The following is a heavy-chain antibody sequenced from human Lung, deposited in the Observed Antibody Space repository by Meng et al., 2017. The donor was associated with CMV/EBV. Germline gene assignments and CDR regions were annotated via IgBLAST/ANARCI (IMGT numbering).Heavy chain of an antibody. D-gene: IGHD2-2*01. J-gene: IGHJ6*02. Sequence: SCAASGFTFSSYAMHWVRQAPGKGLEWVAVISYDGSNKYYADSVKGRFTISRDNSKNTLYLQMNSLRAEDTAVYYCARDPGYCSSTSCITYYGMDVWGQGTXVNGAS. CDR2: ISYDGSNK. CDR3: ARDPGYCSSTSCITYYGMDV. V-gene: IGHV3-30-3*01. CDR1: GFTFSSYA.